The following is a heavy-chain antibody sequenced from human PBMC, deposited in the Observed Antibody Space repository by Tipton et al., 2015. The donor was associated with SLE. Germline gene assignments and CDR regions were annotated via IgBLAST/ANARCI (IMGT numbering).Heavy chain of an antibody. D-gene: IGHD3-10*01. CDR2: INHSGST. J-gene: IGHJ5*02. V-gene: IGHV4-34*01. CDR1: GGSFSGYY. Sequence: TLSLTCAVYGGSFSGYYWSWIRPPPGKGLEWFGEINHSGSTNYNPSLKSRVTISADTSKNQFSLKLSSVTAADTAVYYCASGGYGSGSHYLGGWFDPWGRGTLVTVSS. CDR3: ASGGYGSGSHYLGGWFDP.